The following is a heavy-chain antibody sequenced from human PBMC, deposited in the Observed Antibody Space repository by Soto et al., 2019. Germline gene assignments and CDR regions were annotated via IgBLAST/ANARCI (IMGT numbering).Heavy chain of an antibody. CDR1: GGTFSSYT. CDR2: IIPILGIA. D-gene: IGHD4-17*01. J-gene: IGHJ4*02. V-gene: IGHV1-69*04. Sequence: ASVKVSCKASGGTFSSYTISWVRQAPGQGLEWMGRIIPILGIANYAQKFQGRVTITADKSTSTAYMELSSLRSEDTAVYYCARDGADYGDNFDYWGQGTLVTVSS. CDR3: ARDGADYGDNFDY.